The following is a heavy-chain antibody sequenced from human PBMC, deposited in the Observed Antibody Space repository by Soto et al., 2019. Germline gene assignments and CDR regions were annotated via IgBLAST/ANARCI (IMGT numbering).Heavy chain of an antibody. CDR2: ISYDGSNK. CDR3: AKDTPPPDCSGGSCYIY. J-gene: IGHJ4*02. CDR1: GFTFSSYG. D-gene: IGHD2-15*01. Sequence: GGSLRLSCAASGFTFSSYGMHWVRQAPGKGLEWVAVISYDGSNKYYADSVKGRFTISRDNSKNTLYLQMNSLRAEDTAVYYCAKDTPPPDCSGGSCYIYWGQGTLVTVSS. V-gene: IGHV3-30*18.